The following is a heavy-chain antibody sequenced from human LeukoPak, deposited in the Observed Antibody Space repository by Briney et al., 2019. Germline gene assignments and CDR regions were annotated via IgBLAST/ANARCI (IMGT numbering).Heavy chain of an antibody. CDR3: VKAAASGWHTPFDN. J-gene: IGHJ4*02. CDR1: GFRFSSFV. Sequence: VRSLRLSCAASGFRFSSFVLHWVREAPGKGLEWVSGITGSGGSTYYADSVKGRINISRDNSKNTLYLQMNTLRAEDTAVYFCVKAAASGWHTPFDNWGQGTLVTV. CDR2: ITGSGGST. V-gene: IGHV3-23*01. D-gene: IGHD6-19*01.